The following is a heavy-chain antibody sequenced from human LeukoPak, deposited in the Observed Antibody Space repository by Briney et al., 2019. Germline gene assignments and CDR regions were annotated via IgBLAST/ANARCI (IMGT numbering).Heavy chain of an antibody. Sequence: GGSLRLSCAASGFTFSTCSMSWVRRAPGKGLDWVSSISSSSSYISYADSMKGRFTVSRDNAKNSMYLQMNSLRAEHTGVYYCARDRRSERSGYYYSDYWGEGTVVTVSS. CDR2: ISSSSSYI. J-gene: IGHJ4*02. D-gene: IGHD3-22*01. CDR1: GFTFSTCS. V-gene: IGHV3-21*01. CDR3: ARDRRSERSGYYYSDY.